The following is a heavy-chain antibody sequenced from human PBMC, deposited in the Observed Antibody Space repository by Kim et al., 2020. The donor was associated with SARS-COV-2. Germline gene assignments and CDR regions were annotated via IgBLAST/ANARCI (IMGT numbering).Heavy chain of an antibody. J-gene: IGHJ4*02. D-gene: IGHD3-9*01. Sequence: GRFTISRDNYKNALYLQMNSRRAEDTAVYYCARDPGNYDILTGYYPTHDYWGQGTLVTVSS. V-gene: IGHV3-30*07. CDR3: ARDPGNYDILTGYYPTHDY.